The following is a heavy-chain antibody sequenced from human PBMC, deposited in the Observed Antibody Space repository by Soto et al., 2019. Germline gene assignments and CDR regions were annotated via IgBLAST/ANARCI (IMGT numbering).Heavy chain of an antibody. V-gene: IGHV3-9*01. Sequence: PGGSLRLSCAASGFPFGDYAMHLVRQAPGKVFVWVSGISWNSVTIGYADSVKGRFIFSRDNSKNTLYLQMNILRAEDTAVYYCARPTYYYDSSGPPAYWGQGT. J-gene: IGHJ4*02. CDR1: GFPFGDYA. CDR3: ARPTYYYDSSGPPAY. D-gene: IGHD3-22*01. CDR2: ISWNSVTI.